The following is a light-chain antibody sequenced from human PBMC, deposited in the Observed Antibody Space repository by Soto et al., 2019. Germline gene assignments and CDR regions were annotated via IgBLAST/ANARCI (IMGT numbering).Light chain of an antibody. CDR2: GVS. CDR1: SSDVGNYNY. J-gene: IGLJ1*01. Sequence: SVLTQPASVSGSPGQSITISCTGTSSDVGNYNYVSWYQQHPGKAPKLVIYGVSNRPSGVSSRFSGSKSGNTASLTISGLRAEYVADYPWITYTDAYYLLGALTNVT. CDR3: ITYTDAYYL. V-gene: IGLV2-14*03.